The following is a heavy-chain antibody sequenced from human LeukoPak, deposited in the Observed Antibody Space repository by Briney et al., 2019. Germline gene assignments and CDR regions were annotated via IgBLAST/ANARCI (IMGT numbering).Heavy chain of an antibody. J-gene: IGHJ6*02. D-gene: IGHD3-9*01. Sequence: ASVKVSCKASGYTFTSYGISWMRQAPGQGLEWMGWISAYNGNTNYAQKLQGRVTMTTDTSTSTAYMELRSLRSDDTAVYYCARAGSYDILTYYYYGMDVWGQGTTVTVSS. CDR1: GYTFTSYG. CDR2: ISAYNGNT. V-gene: IGHV1-18*01. CDR3: ARAGSYDILTYYYYGMDV.